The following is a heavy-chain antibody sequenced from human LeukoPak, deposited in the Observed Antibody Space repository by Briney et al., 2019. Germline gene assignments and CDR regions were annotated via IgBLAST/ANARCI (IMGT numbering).Heavy chain of an antibody. Sequence: GGSLRLSCAASGFSFSSSAMSWVRQAPGKGLEWVSAISGSGGNTYYAGSVKGRFTIFRDNSKNMLYLQMNSLRAEDTALYYCASQKANFYDSSGDVWGQGTTVTVS. V-gene: IGHV3-23*01. CDR2: ISGSGGNT. D-gene: IGHD3-22*01. CDR3: ASQKANFYDSSGDV. CDR1: GFSFSSSA. J-gene: IGHJ6*02.